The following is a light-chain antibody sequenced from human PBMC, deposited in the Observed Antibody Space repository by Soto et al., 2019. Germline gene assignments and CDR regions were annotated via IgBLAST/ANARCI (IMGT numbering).Light chain of an antibody. Sequence: IVMTPSPATLAVSPGERATLSCRASQSVSSSYLAWYQQKPGQAPRLLIYGASSRATGIPDRFSGSGSGTDFTLTISRLEPEDFAVYYCRQYGSSPELTFGGGTKVDI. J-gene: IGKJ4*01. CDR3: RQYGSSPELT. V-gene: IGKV3-20*01. CDR1: QSVSSSY. CDR2: GAS.